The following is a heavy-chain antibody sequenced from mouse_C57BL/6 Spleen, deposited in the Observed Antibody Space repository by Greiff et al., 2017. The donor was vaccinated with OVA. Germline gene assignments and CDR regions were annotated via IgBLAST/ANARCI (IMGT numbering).Heavy chain of an antibody. CDR2: INPNNGGT. CDR3: ARPLIYDGYYSFAY. J-gene: IGHJ3*01. CDR1: GYTFTDYY. D-gene: IGHD2-3*01. Sequence: EVQLQQSGPELVKPGAPVKISCKASGYTFTDYYMNWVKQSHGKSLEWIGDINPNNGGTSYNQKFKGKATLTVDKSSSTAYLELRSLTSEDSAVYYCARPLIYDGYYSFAYWGQGTLVTVSA. V-gene: IGHV1-26*01.